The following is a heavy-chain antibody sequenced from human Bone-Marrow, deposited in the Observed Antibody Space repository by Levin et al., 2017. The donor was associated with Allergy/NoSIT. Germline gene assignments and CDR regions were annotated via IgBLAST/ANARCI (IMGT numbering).Heavy chain of an antibody. Sequence: TGGSLRLSCAASGFTFSSYWMHWVRQAPGKGLVWVSRINSDGSSTSYADSVKGRFTISRDNAKNTLYLQMNSLRAEDTAVYYCARGGKWELLLGLDYWGQGTLVTVSS. CDR3: ARGGKWELLLGLDY. D-gene: IGHD1-26*01. CDR2: INSDGSST. J-gene: IGHJ4*02. V-gene: IGHV3-74*01. CDR1: GFTFSSYW.